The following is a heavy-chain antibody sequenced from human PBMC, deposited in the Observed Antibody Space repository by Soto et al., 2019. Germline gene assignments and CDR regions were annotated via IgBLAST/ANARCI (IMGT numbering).Heavy chain of an antibody. Sequence: ASVKVSCKASDYNFNKYYVDWVRQAPRQGLEWVGIVKASDGDTTYAQKFLGRVTMTRDTSTSTAYMELSSLRAEDTAVYFCARGLAPDVVTARDSWGQGTLVTVSS. CDR1: DYNFNKYY. D-gene: IGHD2-21*02. CDR3: ARGLAPDVVTARDS. V-gene: IGHV1-46*02. CDR2: VKASDGDT. J-gene: IGHJ4*02.